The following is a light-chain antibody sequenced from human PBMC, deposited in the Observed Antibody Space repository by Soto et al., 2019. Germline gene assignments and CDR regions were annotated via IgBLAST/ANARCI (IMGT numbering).Light chain of an antibody. Sequence: QSVLTQPPSVSGAPGQRVTISCTGSSANIGAGYDVHWYQQLPGTAPKLLIYGNSNRPSGVPDRFSGSKSGTSASLAITGLQAEDEADDYCQSYDSSLSWVFGGGTKLTVL. J-gene: IGLJ3*02. CDR1: SANIGAGYD. CDR3: QSYDSSLSWV. V-gene: IGLV1-40*01. CDR2: GNS.